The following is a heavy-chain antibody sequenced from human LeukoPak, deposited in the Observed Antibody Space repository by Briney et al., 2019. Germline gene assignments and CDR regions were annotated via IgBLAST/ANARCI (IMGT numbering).Heavy chain of an antibody. Sequence: PGGSLRLSCAASGFIFSNSWMHWVRQAPGKGLMWVSLIKGDGSERSYSDSVKGRFTISRDNAKNSLYLQMDSLRVEDTATYYCARWRGSTSERSDYWGQGTLVTVSS. J-gene: IGHJ4*02. V-gene: IGHV3-74*01. CDR2: IKGDGSER. CDR1: GFIFSNSW. D-gene: IGHD2-2*01. CDR3: ARWRGSTSERSDY.